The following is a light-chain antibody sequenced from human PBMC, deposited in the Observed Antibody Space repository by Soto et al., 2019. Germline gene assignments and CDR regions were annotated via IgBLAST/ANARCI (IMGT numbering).Light chain of an antibody. J-gene: IGLJ2*01. V-gene: IGLV2-23*01. CDR2: EGS. CDR1: SSDVGSYNL. Sequence: QSVLTQPASVSGSPGQSITISCTGTSSDVGSYNLVSWYQQHPGKAPKLMIYEGSKRPSGVSNRFSGSKSGNTASLTISGLQAEDADDYYCCSSAGSSTVFGGGTKVTVL. CDR3: CSSAGSSTV.